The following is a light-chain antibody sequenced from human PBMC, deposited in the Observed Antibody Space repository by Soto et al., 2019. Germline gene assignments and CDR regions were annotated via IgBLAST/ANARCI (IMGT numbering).Light chain of an antibody. J-gene: IGKJ5*01. Sequence: IQMTQSPATLSVSPGERATLSCRASQTIYSNVAWYQQRPGQAPRLLIYRASARATGIPARFSGSGSGTEFTLTIGSLQSEESAVYYCQQYNNWPRTVGQGTRLEIK. CDR2: RAS. CDR1: QTIYSN. V-gene: IGKV3-15*01. CDR3: QQYNNWPRT.